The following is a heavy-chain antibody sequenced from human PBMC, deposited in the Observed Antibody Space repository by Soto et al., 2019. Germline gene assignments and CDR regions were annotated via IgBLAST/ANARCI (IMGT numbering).Heavy chain of an antibody. V-gene: IGHV1-2*04. D-gene: IGHD2-15*01. Sequence: ASVKVSCKASGYTFTGYYMHWVRQAPGQGLEWMGWINPNSGGTNYAQKFQGWVTMTRDTSISTAYMELSRLRSDDTAVYYCTRYGTGGCSGGSCYSTGYYYYGMDVWGQGTTVTVSS. J-gene: IGHJ6*02. CDR1: GYTFTGYY. CDR2: INPNSGGT. CDR3: TRYGTGGCSGGSCYSTGYYYYGMDV.